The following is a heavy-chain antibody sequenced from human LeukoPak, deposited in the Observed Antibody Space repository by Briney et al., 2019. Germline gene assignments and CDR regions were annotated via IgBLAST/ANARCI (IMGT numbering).Heavy chain of an antibody. CDR2: IYYSGST. D-gene: IGHD3-10*01. CDR3: ARYYYGSGSDERRFDP. J-gene: IGHJ5*02. CDR1: GGSISSYY. Sequence: PSETLSLTCTVSGGSISSYYWSWIRQPPGKGLEWIGYIYYSGSTNYNPSLKCRVTISVDTSKNQFSLKLSSVTAADTAVYYCARYYYGSGSDERRFDPWGQGTLVTVSS. V-gene: IGHV4-59*08.